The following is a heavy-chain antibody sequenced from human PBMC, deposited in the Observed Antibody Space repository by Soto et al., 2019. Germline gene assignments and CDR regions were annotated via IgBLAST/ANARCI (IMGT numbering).Heavy chain of an antibody. CDR2: IYHSGTT. Sequence: QVQLQESGPGLVKPSGTLSLTCAVSGGSINSSDWWSWVRQPPGKGLEWIGEIYHSGTTNYNPSLKSRVTISLDKSKKQFSLKLSSVTAADAAVYYCRSSTSKSELYWYFDLWGRGTLVTVSS. J-gene: IGHJ2*01. CDR3: RSSTSKSELYWYFDL. V-gene: IGHV4-4*02. CDR1: GGSINSSDW. D-gene: IGHD4-4*01.